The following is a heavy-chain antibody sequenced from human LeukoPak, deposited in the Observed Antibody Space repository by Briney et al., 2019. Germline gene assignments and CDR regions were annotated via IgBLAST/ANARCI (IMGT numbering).Heavy chain of an antibody. Sequence: SETLSLTCAVYGGSFSGYYWSWIRQPPGKGLEWIGEINHSGSTNYNPSLKSRVTISVDTSKNQFSLKLSSVTAADTAVYYCARGLGYCSGGSCYAYWGQGTLVTVFS. CDR1: GGSFSGYY. J-gene: IGHJ4*02. V-gene: IGHV4-34*01. CDR2: INHSGST. D-gene: IGHD2-15*01. CDR3: ARGLGYCSGGSCYAY.